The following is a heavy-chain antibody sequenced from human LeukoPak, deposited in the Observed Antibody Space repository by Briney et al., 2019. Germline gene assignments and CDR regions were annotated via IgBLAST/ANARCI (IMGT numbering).Heavy chain of an antibody. Sequence: GGSLRLSCAASGFTFSYYGMQWVRQAPGRGLEWVTLIWHDGGKRYYADSVKGRFTISRDNSKNTLYLQMTTLRAEDTAVYYCARDADTSEFFSWLDLWGQGTLVTVSS. V-gene: IGHV3-33*01. CDR2: IWHDGGKR. D-gene: IGHD3-22*01. CDR1: GFTFSYYG. CDR3: ARDADTSEFFSWLDL. J-gene: IGHJ5*02.